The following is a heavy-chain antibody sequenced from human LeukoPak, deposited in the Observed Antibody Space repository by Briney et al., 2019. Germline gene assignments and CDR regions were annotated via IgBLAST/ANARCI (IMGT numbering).Heavy chain of an antibody. CDR1: GGSISSGGYS. CDR3: ARDYYDSSGYYYENAFDI. V-gene: IGHV4-30-2*01. D-gene: IGHD3-22*01. Sequence: SETLSLTCAVSGGSISSGGYSWSWIRQPPGKGLEWIGYIYHSGSTYYNPSLKSRVTISVDRSKNQFSLKLSSVTAADTAVYYCARDYYDSSGYYYENAFDIWGQGTMVTVSS. J-gene: IGHJ3*02. CDR2: IYHSGST.